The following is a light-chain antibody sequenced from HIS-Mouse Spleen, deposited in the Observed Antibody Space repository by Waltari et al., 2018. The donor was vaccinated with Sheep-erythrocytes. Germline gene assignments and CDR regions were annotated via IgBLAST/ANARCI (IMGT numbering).Light chain of an antibody. V-gene: IGLV3-1*01. Sequence: SYELTQPPSVSVSPGQTASITCSGDKLGDKYACWYQQKPGQSPVLVIYQDSKRPPGIPELFSGSNSGNTATLTISGTQAMDEADYYCQAWDSSIYVFGTGTKVTVL. CDR1: KLGDKY. CDR2: QDS. CDR3: QAWDSSIYV. J-gene: IGLJ1*01.